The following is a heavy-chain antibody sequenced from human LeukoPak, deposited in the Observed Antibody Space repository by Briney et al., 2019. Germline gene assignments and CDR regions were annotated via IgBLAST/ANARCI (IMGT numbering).Heavy chain of an antibody. CDR2: ISGSGGST. J-gene: IGHJ4*02. Sequence: GGSLRLSCAASGFTFSSYAMSWVRQAPGKGLEWVSAISGSGGSTYYADSVKGRFTISRDNSKNTLYLQMNSLRAEDTAVYYCAKAPRVLRYFDWLLFFDYWGQGTLVTVSS. CDR3: AKAPRVLRYFDWLLFFDY. D-gene: IGHD3-9*01. CDR1: GFTFSSYA. V-gene: IGHV3-23*01.